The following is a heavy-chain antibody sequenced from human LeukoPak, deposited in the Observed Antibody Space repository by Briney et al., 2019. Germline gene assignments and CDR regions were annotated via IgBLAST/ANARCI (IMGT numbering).Heavy chain of an antibody. D-gene: IGHD5-18*01. Sequence: PGGSLRLSCTASGFTFGDYAMSWVRQAPGKGLEWVVNIKQDGSEKYYVDSGKGRFTISRDNAKNSLYLQMNSLRAEDTAVYYCARASPERGYSYGPLDNYFDYWGQGTLVTVSS. V-gene: IGHV3-7*01. CDR1: GFTFGDYA. J-gene: IGHJ4*02. CDR2: IKQDGSEK. CDR3: ARASPERGYSYGPLDNYFDY.